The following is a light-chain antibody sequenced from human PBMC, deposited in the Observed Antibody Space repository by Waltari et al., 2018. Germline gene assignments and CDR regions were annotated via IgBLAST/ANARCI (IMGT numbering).Light chain of an antibody. J-gene: IGLJ3*02. CDR3: CSYAGGGSWV. Sequence: QSALTQPASVSGSPGQSITISCTGTSSDVGNYNLVSWFRQHPGQAPTLVVYKISRLPPEVSDRFSGSKSGNTATLTISGLHLEDEADYYCCSYAGGGSWVFGGGTKLTVL. CDR1: SSDVGNYNL. V-gene: IGLV2-23*02. CDR2: KIS.